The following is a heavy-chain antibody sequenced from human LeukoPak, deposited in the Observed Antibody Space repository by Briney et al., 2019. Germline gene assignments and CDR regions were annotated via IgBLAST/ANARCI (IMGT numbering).Heavy chain of an antibody. CDR1: GGSFSGYY. V-gene: IGHV4-34*01. Sequence: SETLSLTCAVYGGSFSGYYWSWIRQPPGKGLEWIGSIYYSGSTYYNPSLKSRVTISVDTSKNQFSLKLSSVTAADTAVYYCASWGRYCTNGVCYRMDYWGQGTLVTVSS. CDR3: ASWGRYCTNGVCYRMDY. CDR2: IYYSGST. D-gene: IGHD2-8*01. J-gene: IGHJ4*02.